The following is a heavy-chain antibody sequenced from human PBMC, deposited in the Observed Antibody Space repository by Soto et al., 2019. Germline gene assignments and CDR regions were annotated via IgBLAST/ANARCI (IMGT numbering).Heavy chain of an antibody. V-gene: IGHV3-33*05. CDR2: ISYDGSD. J-gene: IGHJ4*02. CDR3: ARRWNYYLDF. D-gene: IGHD1-1*01. CDR1: GFPFRDFG. Sequence: QMQLVESGGGVVQPGRSLRLSCVASGFPFRDFGMHWVRQAPGKGLEWVALISYDGSDYADSVKGRFTISRDDSRDTLFLHMDNLRPDDTGVYYCARRWNYYLDFWGQGTLVAVSS.